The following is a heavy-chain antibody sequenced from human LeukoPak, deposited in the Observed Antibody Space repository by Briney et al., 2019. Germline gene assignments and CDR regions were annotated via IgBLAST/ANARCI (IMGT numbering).Heavy chain of an antibody. V-gene: IGHV3-23*01. D-gene: IGHD6-13*01. CDR1: GFTFSDYY. CDR3: AKDRRIAAAGTGSDNNYFDY. CDR2: ISGSGGST. Sequence: LPGESLRLSCAASGFTFSDYYMSWVRQAPGKGLEWVSAISGSGGSTFYADSVKGRFTISRDNSKNTLYLQMNSLRAEDTAVYYCAKDRRIAAAGTGSDNNYFDYWGQGTLVTVSS. J-gene: IGHJ4*02.